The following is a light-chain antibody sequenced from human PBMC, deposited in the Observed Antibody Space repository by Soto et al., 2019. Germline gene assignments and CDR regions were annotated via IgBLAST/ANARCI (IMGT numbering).Light chain of an antibody. Sequence: DIVMTQSPDSLAVXLGXGATINCKSSQNNENYLAWYQQKPEQPPRLLIYWASTRESGVPDRFSGSGSGTDFTLTISSLQAEDVAVYYCQQFYRSPLTFGGGTKVDIK. CDR1: QNNENY. CDR3: QQFYRSPLT. J-gene: IGKJ4*01. CDR2: WAS. V-gene: IGKV4-1*01.